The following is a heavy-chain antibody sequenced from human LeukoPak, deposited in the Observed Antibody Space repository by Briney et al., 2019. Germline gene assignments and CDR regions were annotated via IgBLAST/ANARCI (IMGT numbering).Heavy chain of an antibody. V-gene: IGHV4-34*01. Sequence: PSETLSLACAVYGGSFSGYYWSCIRQPPGKGLEWIGEVYHTGSTNYNPSLKSRVTISVDTSKNQFSLKLSSVTAADTAVYYCARTYSWSLSRFDYWGQGTLVTVSS. CDR1: GGSFSGYY. CDR2: VYHTGST. D-gene: IGHD3-16*02. J-gene: IGHJ4*02. CDR3: ARTYSWSLSRFDY.